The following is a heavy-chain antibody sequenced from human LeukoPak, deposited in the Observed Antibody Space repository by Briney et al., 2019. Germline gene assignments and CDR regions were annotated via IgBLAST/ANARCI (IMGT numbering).Heavy chain of an antibody. CDR1: GGSFSGYY. Sequence: SETLSLTCAVYGGSFSGYYWSWIRQPPGKGLEWIGEINHSGSTNYNPSLKSRVTISVDTSKDQFSLRLSSVTTADTAVYYCARDYTVSRYYYFYGMDVWGQGTTVTVSS. CDR2: INHSGST. V-gene: IGHV4-34*01. D-gene: IGHD3-3*01. CDR3: ARDYTVSRYYYFYGMDV. J-gene: IGHJ6*02.